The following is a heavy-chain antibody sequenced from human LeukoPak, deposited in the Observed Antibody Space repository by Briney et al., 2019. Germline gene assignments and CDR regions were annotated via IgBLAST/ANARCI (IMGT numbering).Heavy chain of an antibody. CDR3: ARDPGRVVAALDY. D-gene: IGHD2-15*01. CDR2: ISYDGSNK. Sequence: GRSLRLSCAASGFTFSSYAMHWVRQAPGKGLEWVAVISYDGSNKYHADSVKGRFTISRDNSKNTLYLQMNSLRAEDTAVYYCARDPGRVVAALDYWGQGTLVTVSS. V-gene: IGHV3-30*04. J-gene: IGHJ4*02. CDR1: GFTFSSYA.